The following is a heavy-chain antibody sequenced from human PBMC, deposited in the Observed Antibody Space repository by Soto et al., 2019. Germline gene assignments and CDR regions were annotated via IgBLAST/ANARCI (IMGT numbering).Heavy chain of an antibody. CDR3: ARVVATVAGPYGMDV. V-gene: IGHV1-18*01. CDR2: ISAYNGNT. D-gene: IGHD6-19*01. J-gene: IGHJ6*02. CDR1: GYTFTSYV. Sequence: QVQLVQSGAEVKKPGASVKVSCRASGYTFTSYVISWVRQAPAQGLEWMGWISAYNGNTNFAQKLQGRVTMTTDTSTSTAYVELRSLRSDVTAVYYCARVVATVAGPYGMDVWGQGTTVTVSS.